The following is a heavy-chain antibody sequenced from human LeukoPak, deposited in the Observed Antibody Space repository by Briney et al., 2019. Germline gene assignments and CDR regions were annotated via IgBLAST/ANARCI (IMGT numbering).Heavy chain of an antibody. V-gene: IGHV3-23*01. Sequence: SGGSLRLSCAASGFTFSSYAMSWVRQAPGKGLEWVSGISSSGSGGSTYYADSVKGRFTISRDNSKNTLYLQINSVRAEDTAVYYCAKDQRRRAYYYDSSGSPPAFDIWGQGTMVTVSS. CDR1: GFTFSSYA. J-gene: IGHJ3*02. CDR3: AKDQRRRAYYYDSSGSPPAFDI. CDR2: ISSSGSGGST. D-gene: IGHD3-22*01.